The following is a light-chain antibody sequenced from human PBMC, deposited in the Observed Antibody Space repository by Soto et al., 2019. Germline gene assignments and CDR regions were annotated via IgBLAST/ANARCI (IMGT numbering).Light chain of an antibody. V-gene: IGKV3-20*01. Sequence: EIALTQSPGTLSLSPGERATLSCRASQSVTSNYLAWYQQKPGQAPRLLLFGASIRDTGIPVRFSGSGSGTDFTLTITRLATEDFAVYYCHQYGSSPGTFGQGTKVEVK. CDR3: HQYGSSPGT. CDR1: QSVTSNY. CDR2: GAS. J-gene: IGKJ1*01.